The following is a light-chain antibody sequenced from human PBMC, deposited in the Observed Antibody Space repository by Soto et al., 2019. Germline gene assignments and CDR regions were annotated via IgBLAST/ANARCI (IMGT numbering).Light chain of an antibody. CDR3: QQYTSYST. J-gene: IGKJ1*01. CDR1: QSISSW. CDR2: DAS. Sequence: DIQMTQSPSTLSASVGDRVTITCRASQSISSWLAWYQQKPGKAPKLLIYDASSLESGVPSRFSGSGSGTEFTLTISSLQPDDFATYYCQQYTSYSTLGHGTKVDIK. V-gene: IGKV1-5*01.